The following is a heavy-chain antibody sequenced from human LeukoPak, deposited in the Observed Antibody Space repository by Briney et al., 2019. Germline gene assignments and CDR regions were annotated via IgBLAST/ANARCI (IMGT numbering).Heavy chain of an antibody. J-gene: IGHJ6*03. CDR1: GYTFTGYY. D-gene: IGHD6-13*01. CDR3: ATQAAALGYYYYMDV. CDR2: INPNSGGT. V-gene: IGHV1-2*02. Sequence: ASVKVSCKASGYTFTGYYMHWVRQAPGQGLEWMGWINPNSGGTNYAQKFQGRVTMTRDTSISTAYMELSGLRSDDTAVYYCATQAAALGYYYYMDVWGKGTTVTVSS.